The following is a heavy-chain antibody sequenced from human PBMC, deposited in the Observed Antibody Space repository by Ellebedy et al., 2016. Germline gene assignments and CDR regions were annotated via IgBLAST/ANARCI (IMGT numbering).Heavy chain of an antibody. CDR1: GFTFSNYW. D-gene: IGHD6-13*01. CDR2: IYRTGTT. V-gene: IGHV3-53*01. CDR3: AGDSRGITAAGTSLHY. J-gene: IGHJ4*02. Sequence: GGSLRLSCAASGFTFSNYWMSWVRQAPGKGLEWVAIIYRTGTTFYPDSVKGRFTISRDNSKNTLYLQMNSLRVEDTAVYYCAGDSRGITAAGTSLHYWGQGTLVTVSS.